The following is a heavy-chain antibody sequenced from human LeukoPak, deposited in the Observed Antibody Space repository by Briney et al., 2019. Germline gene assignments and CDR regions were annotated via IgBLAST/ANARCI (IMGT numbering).Heavy chain of an antibody. Sequence: SETLSLTCAVYGGSFSGYYWSWIRQPPGKGLEWIGEINHSGSTNYNPSLKSRVTISVDTSKNQFSLKLSSVTAADTAVYYCARGDPAAPGRFFDYWGQGTLVTVPS. D-gene: IGHD2-2*01. CDR3: ARGDPAAPGRFFDY. J-gene: IGHJ4*02. V-gene: IGHV4-34*01. CDR2: INHSGST. CDR1: GGSFSGYY.